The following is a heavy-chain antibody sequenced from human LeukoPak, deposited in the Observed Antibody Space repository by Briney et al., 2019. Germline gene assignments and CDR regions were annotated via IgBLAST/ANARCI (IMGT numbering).Heavy chain of an antibody. V-gene: IGHV3-7*01. CDR1: GFTFSSLW. Sequence: PGGSLRLSCAASGFTFSSLWMSWVRQAPGKGLEWVANINEGGSADYYADSVRGRFTISRDNAKNSLHLQMNNLRAEDTAVYYCARDWEHGRDYWGQGTLVTVSS. CDR2: INEGGSAD. CDR3: ARDWEHGRDY. J-gene: IGHJ4*02. D-gene: IGHD1/OR15-1a*01.